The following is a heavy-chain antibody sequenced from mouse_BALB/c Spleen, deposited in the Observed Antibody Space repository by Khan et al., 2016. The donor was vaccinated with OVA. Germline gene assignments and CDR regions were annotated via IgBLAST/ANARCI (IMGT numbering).Heavy chain of an antibody. CDR2: INTYTGEP. Sequence: QIQLVQSGPELKKPGETVKISCKASGYTFTNYGMNWVKQAPGKGLKWMGWINTYTGEPTYTDYFKGRFAFSLETSASTAYLQINNLKNEDMATYFCARGASYWYFDVWGAGTTVTVSS. J-gene: IGHJ1*01. V-gene: IGHV9-1*02. CDR1: GYTFTNYG. CDR3: ARGASYWYFDV.